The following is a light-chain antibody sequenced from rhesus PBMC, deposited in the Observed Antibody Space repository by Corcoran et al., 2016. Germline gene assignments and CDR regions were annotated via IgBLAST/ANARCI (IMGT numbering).Light chain of an antibody. J-gene: IGKJ2*01. Sequence: DIQMTQSPSSLSASVGYRVTITCRASQGISDYLSWYQQKPGKAPKLLIYAASSLERGVPSRFSGSGSGKEFTLTIRRLQPEDFEAYYCLQGYSTPYSFGQGTKVEIK. V-gene: IGKV1-36*02. CDR3: LQGYSTPYS. CDR1: QGISDY. CDR2: AAS.